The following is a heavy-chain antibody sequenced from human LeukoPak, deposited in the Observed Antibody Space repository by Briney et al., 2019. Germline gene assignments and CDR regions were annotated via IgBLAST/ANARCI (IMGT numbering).Heavy chain of an antibody. Sequence: ASVKVSCKASGYTFTSYGISWVRQAPGQGLEWMGRIIPILGTANYAQKFQGRVTITADKSTSTAYMELSSLRSEDTAVYYCARELDSSGYLWGQGTLVTVSS. CDR3: ARELDSSGYL. CDR1: GYTFTSYG. D-gene: IGHD3-22*01. J-gene: IGHJ4*02. V-gene: IGHV1-69*04. CDR2: IIPILGTA.